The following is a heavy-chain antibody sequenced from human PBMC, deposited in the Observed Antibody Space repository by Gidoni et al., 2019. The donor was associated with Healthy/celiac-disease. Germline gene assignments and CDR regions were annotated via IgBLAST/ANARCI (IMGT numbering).Heavy chain of an antibody. D-gene: IGHD6-19*01. CDR3: ARHPYSSGWYGLFDY. CDR1: VGPFSSYA. V-gene: IGHV1-69*01. CDR2: IIPIFGTA. Sequence: QVQLVQSGAEVKKPGSSVKVSCKASVGPFSSYAISWVRQAPGQGLEWMGGIIPIFGTANYAQKFQGRVTITADESTSTAYMELSSLRSEDTAVYYCARHPYSSGWYGLFDYWGQGTLVTVSS. J-gene: IGHJ4*02.